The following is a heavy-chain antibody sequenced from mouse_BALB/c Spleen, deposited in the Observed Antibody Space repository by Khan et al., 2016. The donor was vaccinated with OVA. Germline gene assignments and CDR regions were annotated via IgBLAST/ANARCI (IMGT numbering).Heavy chain of an antibody. CDR1: GFTFSSFG. J-gene: IGHJ2*01. D-gene: IGHD4-1*01. Sequence: EVELVESGGGLVQPGGSRKLSCAASGFTFSSFGMHWVRQAPEKGLEWVAYINSCSSTIYYADPVKGRFTFSRDNPKNTLFLQMASLRSEDTAMYYCARGNWAYWGQGTTLTVSS. V-gene: IGHV5-17*02. CDR2: INSCSSTI. CDR3: ARGNWAY.